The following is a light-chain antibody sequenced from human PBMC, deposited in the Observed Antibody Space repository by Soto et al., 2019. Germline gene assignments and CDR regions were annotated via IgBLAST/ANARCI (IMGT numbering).Light chain of an antibody. Sequence: EIVMTQPTISLPVTPGEPASISCMSSQSLLYSDDGDTYLDWYLQKPGQSPQLLIYTVSYRASGVPDRFSGSGSGTDFTLKISRVEAEDVGVYYCMQRIESPTFGHGTRLEIK. CDR3: MQRIESPT. CDR1: QSLLYSDDGDTY. CDR2: TVS. J-gene: IGKJ5*01. V-gene: IGKV2-40*01.